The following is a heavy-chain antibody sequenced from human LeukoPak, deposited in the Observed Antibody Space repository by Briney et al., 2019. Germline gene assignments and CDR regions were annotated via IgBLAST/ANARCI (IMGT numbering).Heavy chain of an antibody. CDR1: GFTFSNYG. Sequence: GGSLRLSCAASGFTFSNYGMHWVRQAPGKGLEWVAVISYDGSNRYYADSVKGRFTISRDNSKNTLYLQMNSLRAEDTAVYSCAKEARVLWFGDRLDNWGQGTLVTVSS. J-gene: IGHJ4*02. CDR2: ISYDGSNR. CDR3: AKEARVLWFGDRLDN. D-gene: IGHD3-10*01. V-gene: IGHV3-30*18.